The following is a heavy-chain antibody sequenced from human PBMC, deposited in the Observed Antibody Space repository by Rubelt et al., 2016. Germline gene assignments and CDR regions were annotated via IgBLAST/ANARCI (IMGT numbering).Heavy chain of an antibody. D-gene: IGHD6-13*01. CDR1: GFTFDDYI. J-gene: IGHJ4*02. Sequence: EVQLVESGGGLVQPGRSLRLSCAASGFTFDDYIMHWVRQAPGKGLEWVSGNSWNGGSIGYADSVKGRLTIARDNANNSLYLQMNSRRAEDTAVYYCVKDIGVTAAGFDSWGQGTLVTVSS. CDR3: VKDIGVTAAGFDS. V-gene: IGHV3-9*01. CDR2: NSWNGGSI.